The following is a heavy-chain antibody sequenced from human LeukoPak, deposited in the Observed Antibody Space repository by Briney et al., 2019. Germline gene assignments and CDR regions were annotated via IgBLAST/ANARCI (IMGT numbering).Heavy chain of an antibody. CDR1: GYTFTSDG. J-gene: IGHJ4*02. V-gene: IGHV1-18*01. Sequence: ASLKVSCKASGYTFTSDGISWVRQRPGQGLEWMGCISGYNSNTNYAQKVQGRVTMTTDTSTSTAYMELRSLRPDHTAVYYCPIHPGNCSGGSCSSHYWGQGTLVTVSS. CDR3: PIHPGNCSGGSCSSHY. CDR2: ISGYNSNT. D-gene: IGHD2-15*01.